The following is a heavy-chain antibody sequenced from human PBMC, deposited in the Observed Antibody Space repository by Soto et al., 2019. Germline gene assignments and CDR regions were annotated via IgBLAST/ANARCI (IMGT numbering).Heavy chain of an antibody. CDR3: ATSYGSGYRAFDF. Sequence: QVQLVQSGAEVKRPGSSVKVYCKASGDTFNFYSLNWVRQAPGLGLEWMGRVNPILSMSNYAHRFQGRVTMTADKSTSTAYMELSGLRSEDTAIYYCATSYGSGYRAFDFWGQGALVTVSS. J-gene: IGHJ4*02. D-gene: IGHD3-10*01. V-gene: IGHV1-69*04. CDR1: GDTFNFYS. CDR2: VNPILSMS.